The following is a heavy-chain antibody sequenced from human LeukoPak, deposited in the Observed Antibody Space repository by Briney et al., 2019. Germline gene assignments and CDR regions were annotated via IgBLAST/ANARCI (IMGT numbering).Heavy chain of an antibody. CDR2: IYYSVST. D-gene: IGHD2-2*01. CDR3: ARQYCSSTNCYYFDY. V-gene: IGHV4-59*01. Sequence: SETLSLTCTVSGGSISSYFWSWIRQPPGKGLEWIGYIYYSVSTNYNPSLKSRVTISVDTSKNQFSLTLSSVTAADTAVYYCARQYCSSTNCYYFDYWGQGTLVTVSS. CDR1: GGSISSYF. J-gene: IGHJ4*02.